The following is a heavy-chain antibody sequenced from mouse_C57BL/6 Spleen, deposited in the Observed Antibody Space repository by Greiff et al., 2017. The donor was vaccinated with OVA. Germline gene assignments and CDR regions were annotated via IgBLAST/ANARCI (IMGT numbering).Heavy chain of an antibody. V-gene: IGHV1-15*01. CDR1: GYTFTDYE. Sequence: LVRPGASVTLSCKASGYTFTDYEMHWVKQTPVHGLEWIGAIDPETGGTAYNQKFKGKAILTADKSSSTAYMELRSLTSEDSAVYYCTRRGTGTSAMDYWGQGTSVTVSS. J-gene: IGHJ4*01. D-gene: IGHD4-1*01. CDR2: IDPETGGT. CDR3: TRRGTGTSAMDY.